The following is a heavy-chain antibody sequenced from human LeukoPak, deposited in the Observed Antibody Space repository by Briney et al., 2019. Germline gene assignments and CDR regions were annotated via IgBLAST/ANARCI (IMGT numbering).Heavy chain of an antibody. D-gene: IGHD2/OR15-2a*01. J-gene: IGHJ4*02. CDR1: GFTFSSDE. CDR3: VRGLLLD. V-gene: IGHV3-48*03. CDR2: ISSSGRTI. Sequence: GGALRLSCAASGFTFSSDEMNWVRQAPGKGLEWVSYISSSGRTIYYADSVKGRFTVSRDNAKNSLYLQMNSLRAEDTAVYYCVRGLLLDWGQGTLVAVSS.